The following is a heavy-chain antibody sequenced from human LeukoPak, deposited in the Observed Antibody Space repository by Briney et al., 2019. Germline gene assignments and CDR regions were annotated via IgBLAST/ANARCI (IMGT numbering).Heavy chain of an antibody. CDR3: ARGGYCSGGSCHHFDY. V-gene: IGHV4-30-2*01. D-gene: IGHD2-15*01. Sequence: SQTLSLTCTVSGGSISSGGYYWSWIRQPPGKGLEWIGYIYHSGSTYYNPSLKSRVTISVDRSKNQFSLKLSSVTAADTAVYYCARGGYCSGGSCHHFDYWGQGTLVTVSS. CDR1: GGSISSGGYY. J-gene: IGHJ4*02. CDR2: IYHSGST.